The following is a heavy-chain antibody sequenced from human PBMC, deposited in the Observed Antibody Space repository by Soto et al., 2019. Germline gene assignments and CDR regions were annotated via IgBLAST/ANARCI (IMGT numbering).Heavy chain of an antibody. CDR1: GDSINSDRYY. Sequence: TLSLTCSVSGDSINSDRYYWGWIRQPPGKGLEWIGSIYYRGNTYYNPSLQTRVTISLDKSKSQFSLRLNSVTAADSAVYFCARLEGLATISYYFGFWGQGAQVTVSS. J-gene: IGHJ4*02. CDR3: ARLEGLATISYYFGF. D-gene: IGHD3-9*01. V-gene: IGHV4-39*01. CDR2: IYYRGNT.